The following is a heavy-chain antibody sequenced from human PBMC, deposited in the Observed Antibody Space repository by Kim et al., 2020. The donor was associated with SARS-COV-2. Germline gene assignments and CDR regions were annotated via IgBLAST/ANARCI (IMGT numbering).Heavy chain of an antibody. CDR1: GGSFSGYY. Sequence: SETLSLTCAVYGGSFSGYYWSWIRQPPGQGLEWIGEINHSGSTNYNPSLKSRVTTSVDSSKNQNFLNLKSVTAADTAVYYCARGNMILGGLDVWGHGTTV. D-gene: IGHD3-16*01. CDR2: INHSGST. V-gene: IGHV4-34*01. J-gene: IGHJ6*02. CDR3: ARGNMILGGLDV.